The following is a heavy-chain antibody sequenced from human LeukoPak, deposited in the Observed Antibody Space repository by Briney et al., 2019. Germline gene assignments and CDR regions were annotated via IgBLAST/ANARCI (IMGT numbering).Heavy chain of an antibody. CDR2: ISYDGTNE. D-gene: IGHD3-10*01. CDR3: AKLGKTENHYGSGRFSYYYYMDV. V-gene: IGHV3-30*04. CDR1: GFTFSSYA. J-gene: IGHJ6*03. Sequence: GGSLRLSCAASGFTFSSYAMHWVRQAPGKGLEWVAVISYDGTNEHHADSVKGRFTISRDNSKNTLYLQMNSLRAEDTAVYYCAKLGKTENHYGSGRFSYYYYMDVWGKGTTVTISS.